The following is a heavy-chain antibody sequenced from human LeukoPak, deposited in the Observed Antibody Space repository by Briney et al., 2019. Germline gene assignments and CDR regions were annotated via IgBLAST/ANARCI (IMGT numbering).Heavy chain of an antibody. CDR3: ASALRQQQLVRGALGY. D-gene: IGHD6-13*01. J-gene: IGHJ4*02. CDR1: GGSISSGGYY. Sequence: PSQTLSLTCTVSGGSISSGGYYWSWIRQHPGKGLEWIGYIYYSGSTYYNPSLKSRVTISVDTSKNQFSLKLSSVTAADTAVYYCASALRQQQLVRGALGYWGQGTLVTVSS. V-gene: IGHV4-31*03. CDR2: IYYSGST.